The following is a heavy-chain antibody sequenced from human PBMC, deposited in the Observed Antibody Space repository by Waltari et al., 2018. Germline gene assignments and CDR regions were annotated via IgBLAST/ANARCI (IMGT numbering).Heavy chain of an antibody. Sequence: QVQLVQSGAEVKKPGASVKVSCKASGYTFTGYYMHWVRQAPGQGLEGMGWINPNSGGTNYAQKFQGRVTMTRDTSISPAYMELSRLRSDDTAVYYCAREDSSGPGGFDPWGQGTLVTDSS. V-gene: IGHV1-2*02. CDR2: INPNSGGT. CDR1: GYTFTGYY. CDR3: AREDSSGPGGFDP. D-gene: IGHD6-19*01. J-gene: IGHJ5*02.